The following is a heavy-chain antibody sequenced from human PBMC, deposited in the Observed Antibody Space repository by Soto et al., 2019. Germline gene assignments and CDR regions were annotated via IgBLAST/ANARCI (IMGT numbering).Heavy chain of an antibody. Sequence: QVQLQESGPGLVKPSQTLSLTCIVSGGSISSGGYYWSWIRQLPGKGLEWIGYIYYSGSTSYNPALKSRISILLDTSKNQFSLSLSSVTAADTAVYYCARTTYGGDSRVSTFDYWGQGTLVTVSS. CDR1: GGSISSGGYY. V-gene: IGHV4-31*03. J-gene: IGHJ4*02. CDR2: IYYSGST. D-gene: IGHD2-21*01. CDR3: ARTTYGGDSRVSTFDY.